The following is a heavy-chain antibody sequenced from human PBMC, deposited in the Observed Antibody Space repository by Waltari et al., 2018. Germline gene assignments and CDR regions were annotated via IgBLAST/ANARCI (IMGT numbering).Heavy chain of an antibody. J-gene: IGHJ6*02. CDR3: ARDLSRRDYYYYGMDV. CDR2: INPSGGST. Sequence: QVQLVQSGAEVKKPGASVKVSCKASGYTFTSYYMHWVRQAPGQGLEWMGIINPSGGSTSYAQKFQGRVTMTRDTSTSTVYMELSSLRSEDTAVYYCARDLSRRDYYYYGMDVWGQGTTVTVSS. V-gene: IGHV1-46*01. CDR1: GYTFTSYY.